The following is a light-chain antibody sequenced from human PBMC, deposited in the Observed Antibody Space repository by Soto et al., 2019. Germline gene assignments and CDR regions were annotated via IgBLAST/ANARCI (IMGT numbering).Light chain of an antibody. Sequence: EIGMTQSPAPLSVSPGERATLSCRASQSVSSNLAWYQQKPGQAPRLLIYGASTRATGIPARFSGSRSGTEFTLTISSLQSEDFAVYYCQQYNNWPYTFGQGTKLEIK. CDR2: GAS. CDR3: QQYNNWPYT. V-gene: IGKV3-15*01. J-gene: IGKJ2*01. CDR1: QSVSSN.